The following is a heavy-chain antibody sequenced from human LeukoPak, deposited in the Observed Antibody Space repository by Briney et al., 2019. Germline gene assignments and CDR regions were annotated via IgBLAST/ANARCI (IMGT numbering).Heavy chain of an antibody. D-gene: IGHD2-2*01. V-gene: IGHV4-39*01. CDR3: ARLTSNGATYFEY. J-gene: IGHJ4*02. Sequence: SETLSLTCTVSGGSISSGSYYWGWIRQPPGKGLEWIGRIYYSGSTYYNPSLQSRVTISIDTSKNQFSLKLSSVTAADTAVYYCARLTSNGATYFEYXXXGXLXXVSS. CDR1: GGSISSGSYY. CDR2: IYYSGST.